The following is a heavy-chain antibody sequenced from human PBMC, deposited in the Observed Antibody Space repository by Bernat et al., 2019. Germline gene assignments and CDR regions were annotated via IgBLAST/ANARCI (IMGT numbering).Heavy chain of an antibody. CDR3: TTSNGRLDY. J-gene: IGHJ4*02. Sequence: EVQLVESGGNLLQPGGSLRLSCAASGFNFNIYSMNWVRQAPGKSLEWLAFITGSSNTIHYADSVKGRFTISRDNAKNSLYLQMTSLRVEDTAVYYCTTSNGRLDYWGQGILVTVSS. V-gene: IGHV3-48*01. CDR2: ITGSSNTI. CDR1: GFNFNIYS. D-gene: IGHD2-8*01.